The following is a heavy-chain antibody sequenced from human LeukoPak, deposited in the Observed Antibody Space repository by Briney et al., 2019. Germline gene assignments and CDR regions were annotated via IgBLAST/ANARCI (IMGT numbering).Heavy chain of an antibody. CDR3: ARDHPYFYDSSGYWHDC. V-gene: IGHV3-7*01. CDR2: IKQDGSER. CDR1: GFTFSSYW. D-gene: IGHD3-22*01. Sequence: PGGSLRLSCAAAGFTFSSYWMSWVRQAPGKGLEWVANIKQDGSERYYVDSVKGRFTIYRDNAKNSLYLQMNSLRAEDTAVYYCARDHPYFYDSSGYWHDCWGQGTLVTVSS. J-gene: IGHJ4*02.